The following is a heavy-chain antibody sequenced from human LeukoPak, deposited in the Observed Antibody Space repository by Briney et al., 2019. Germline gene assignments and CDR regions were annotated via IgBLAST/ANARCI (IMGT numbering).Heavy chain of an antibody. V-gene: IGHV1-2*02. Sequence: GASVKVSCKDSEYTFTGYYMHWMRQAPGQGLEWMGWINPNSGDTNYAQKFQGRVTMTRDTSISTAYMELSRLRSDDMAVYSCARETIAVAGAFDYWGQGTLVTVSS. CDR2: INPNSGDT. CDR3: ARETIAVAGAFDY. CDR1: EYTFTGYY. D-gene: IGHD6-19*01. J-gene: IGHJ4*02.